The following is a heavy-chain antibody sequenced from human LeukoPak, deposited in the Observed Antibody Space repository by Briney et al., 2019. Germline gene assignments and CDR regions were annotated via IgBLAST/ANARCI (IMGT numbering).Heavy chain of an antibody. D-gene: IGHD2-2*01. CDR3: ARVRLGYCSSTSCYEGYNWFDP. Sequence: SETLSLTCTVSGGSISSSSYYWGWIRQPPGKGLEWIGSIYYSGSTYYNPSLKSRVTISVDRSKNQFSLKLSSVTAADTAVYYCARVRLGYCSSTSCYEGYNWFDPWGQGTLVTVSS. V-gene: IGHV4-39*07. J-gene: IGHJ5*02. CDR2: IYYSGST. CDR1: GGSISSSSYY.